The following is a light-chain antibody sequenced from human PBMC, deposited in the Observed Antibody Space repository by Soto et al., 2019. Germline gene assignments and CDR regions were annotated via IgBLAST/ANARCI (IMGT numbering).Light chain of an antibody. Sequence: EVVLTQSPAALSVSPGEGVTLSCRASQGIGDTLAWYQHKPGQTPRLLIYDTSARASGVPGRFSGSGSGTEFTLTVSGLQSEDVAVYYCQQYNNWPRTFGQGTKVDIK. V-gene: IGKV3-15*01. CDR3: QQYNNWPRT. CDR2: DTS. J-gene: IGKJ1*01. CDR1: QGIGDT.